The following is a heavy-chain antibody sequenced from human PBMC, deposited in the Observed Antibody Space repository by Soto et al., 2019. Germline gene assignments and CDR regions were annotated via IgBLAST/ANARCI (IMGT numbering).Heavy chain of an antibody. J-gene: IGHJ5*02. CDR2: IYATGTT. CDR3: VRDGTKTLRDWFDP. V-gene: IGHV4-4*07. CDR1: GASISGFY. D-gene: IGHD1-1*01. Sequence: SETLSLTCTVSGASISGFYWSWIRKSAGKGLEWIGRIYATGTTDYNPSLKSRVMMSVDTSKKQSSLKLRSVTAADTAVYYCVRDGTKTLRDWFDPWGQGISVTVSS.